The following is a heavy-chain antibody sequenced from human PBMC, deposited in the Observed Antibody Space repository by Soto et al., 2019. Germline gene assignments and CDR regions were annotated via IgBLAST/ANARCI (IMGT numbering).Heavy chain of an antibody. CDR1: GFTFDDYA. J-gene: IGHJ4*02. CDR3: AKADLDYSPRRGSFDY. V-gene: IGHV3-9*01. Sequence: PGGSLRLSCAASGFTFDDYAMHWVRQAPGKGLEWVSGISWNSGSIGYADSVKGRFTISRDNAKNSLYLQMNSLRAEDTALYYCAKADLDYSPRRGSFDYWGQGTLVTVSS. D-gene: IGHD4-4*01. CDR2: ISWNSGSI.